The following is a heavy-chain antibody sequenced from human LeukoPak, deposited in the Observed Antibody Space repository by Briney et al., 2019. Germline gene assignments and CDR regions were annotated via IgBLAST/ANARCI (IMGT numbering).Heavy chain of an antibody. V-gene: IGHV4-61*02. Sequence: ASETLSLTCTVSGGSISSGSYYWSWIRQPAGKGLEWIGRIYTSGSTNYNPSLKSRVTISVDTSKNQLSLKLSSVTAADTAVYYCARGVVVVPAAISPYYYYYMDVWGKGTTVTVSS. D-gene: IGHD2-2*01. CDR3: ARGVVVVPAAISPYYYYYMDV. J-gene: IGHJ6*03. CDR1: GGSISSGSYY. CDR2: IYTSGST.